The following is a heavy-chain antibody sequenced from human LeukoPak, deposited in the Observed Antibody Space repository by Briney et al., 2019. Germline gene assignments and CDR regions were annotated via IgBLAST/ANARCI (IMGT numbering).Heavy chain of an antibody. J-gene: IGHJ4*02. CDR2: MYYSGST. CDR3: RIRGYSYVLDY. Sequence: SSETLSLTCTVSGGSMSSSTYYWGWIRQPPGKGLEWIGSMYYSGSTNYNPSLKSRVTISEDKSKNQFSLKLTSVTAADTAVYYCRIRGYSYVLDYWGQGTLVTVSS. D-gene: IGHD5-18*01. CDR1: GGSMSSSTYY. V-gene: IGHV4-39*07.